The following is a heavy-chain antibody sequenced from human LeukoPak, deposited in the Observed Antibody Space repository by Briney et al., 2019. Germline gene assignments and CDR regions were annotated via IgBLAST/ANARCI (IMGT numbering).Heavy chain of an antibody. CDR3: AKDSIAVAGTRVNAFDI. J-gene: IGHJ3*02. CDR2: ISGSGGST. V-gene: IGHV3-23*01. Sequence: GGSLRLSCAASGFTFSSYAVSRVRQAPGKGLEWVSAISGSGGSTYYADSVKGRFTISRDNSKNTLYLQMNSLRAEDTAVYYCAKDSIAVAGTRVNAFDIWGQGTMVTVSS. D-gene: IGHD6-19*01. CDR1: GFTFSSYA.